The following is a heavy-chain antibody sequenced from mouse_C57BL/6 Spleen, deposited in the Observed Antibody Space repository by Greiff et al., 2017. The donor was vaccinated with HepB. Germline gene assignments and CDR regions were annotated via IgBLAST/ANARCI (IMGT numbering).Heavy chain of an antibody. CDR1: GFNIKDDY. V-gene: IGHV14-4*01. J-gene: IGHJ1*03. CDR3: TTLDGFSLYFDV. CDR2: IDPENGDT. D-gene: IGHD2-3*01. Sequence: EVQLQQSGAELVRPGASVKLSCTASGFNIKDDYMHWVKQRPEQGLEWIGWIDPENGDTEYASKFQGKATITADTSSNTADLQLSSLTSEDTAVYYCTTLDGFSLYFDVWGTGTTVTVSS.